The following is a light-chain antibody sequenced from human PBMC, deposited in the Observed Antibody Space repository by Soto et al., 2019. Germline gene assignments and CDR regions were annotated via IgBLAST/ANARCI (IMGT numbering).Light chain of an antibody. V-gene: IGKV3-15*01. J-gene: IGKJ4*01. Sequence: GEGATLSCKASQNVYNNLAWYQQRPGQPPRLRIYDASTRATGISARFSGSGYGTEFTLTISSLQSADFAVYVCQQGRDLPLTCCGGTDVAIK. CDR3: QQGRDLPLT. CDR1: QNVYNN. CDR2: DAS.